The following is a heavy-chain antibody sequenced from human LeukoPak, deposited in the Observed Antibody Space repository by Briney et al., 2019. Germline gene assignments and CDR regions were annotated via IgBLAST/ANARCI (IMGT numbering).Heavy chain of an antibody. D-gene: IGHD4-23*01. Sequence: SGTLSLTCSVFADSMNNYYWNWIRQPPGKGLEWIGFVHHSGTTNYNPSLKSRVTILIETSKNEFSLRLASVTTTDTAVYYCGKVGGNSNSWGQGTLVTVSS. CDR1: ADSMNNYY. CDR2: VHHSGTT. CDR3: GKVGGNSNS. J-gene: IGHJ5*02. V-gene: IGHV4-59*01.